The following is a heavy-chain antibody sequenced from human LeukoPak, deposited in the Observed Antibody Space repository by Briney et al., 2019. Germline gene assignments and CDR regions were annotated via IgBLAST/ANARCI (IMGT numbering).Heavy chain of an antibody. Sequence: GGSLRLSCAASGFTVRNNHMNWVRQAPGKGLEGVSVLYSDGSTYYSDSVKGRFTLSRDNSKNSLYLQMNSLRAEDTAVYYCARAPYYYDSSGYYSYYYYYYYMDVWGKGTTVTISS. J-gene: IGHJ6*03. V-gene: IGHV3-53*01. CDR2: LYSDGST. D-gene: IGHD3-22*01. CDR1: GFTVRNNH. CDR3: ARAPYYYDSSGYYSYYYYYYYMDV.